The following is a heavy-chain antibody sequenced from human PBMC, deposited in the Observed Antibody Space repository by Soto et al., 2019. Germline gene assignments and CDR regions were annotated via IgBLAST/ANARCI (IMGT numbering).Heavy chain of an antibody. J-gene: IGHJ1*01. CDR3: ARDHCSGGSCYGFFQH. D-gene: IGHD2-15*01. Sequence: EVQLVESGGGLVQPGGSLRLSCAASGFTLSSYTMNWVRQAPGKGLEWVSYISGSSSTIYYADSVKGRFTISRDNAKNLLHLQMNSLRAEDTAVYYWARDHCSGGSCYGFFQHWGQGTLVTVSS. V-gene: IGHV3-48*01. CDR2: ISGSSSTI. CDR1: GFTLSSYT.